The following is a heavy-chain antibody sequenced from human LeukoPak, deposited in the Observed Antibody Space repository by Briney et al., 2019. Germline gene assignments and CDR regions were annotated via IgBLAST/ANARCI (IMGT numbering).Heavy chain of an antibody. Sequence: QTSETLSLTCTVTGGSISSGDYYWSWIRQPPGKGLQWIGYICYSGSTYYNPSLKSRVTISVDTSKSQFSLKLSSVTAADTAVYYCARDGWFGELFWFDPWGQGTLVTVSS. CDR1: GGSISSGDYY. CDR3: ARDGWFGELFWFDP. D-gene: IGHD3-10*01. CDR2: ICYSGST. J-gene: IGHJ5*02. V-gene: IGHV4-30-4*01.